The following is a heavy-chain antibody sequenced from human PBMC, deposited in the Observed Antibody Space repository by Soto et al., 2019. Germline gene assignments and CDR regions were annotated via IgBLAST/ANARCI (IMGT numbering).Heavy chain of an antibody. V-gene: IGHV1-18*01. CDR2: ISAYNGNT. J-gene: IGHJ6*02. CDR3: ARNQYQLIKRVYYCGMDV. CDR1: GYTFTSYG. Sequence: QVQLVQSGAEVKKPGASVKVSCKASGYTFTSYGISWVRQAPGQGLEWMGWISAYNGNTNYAQKLQGRVTMTTDTSTSTAYRELRSLRSDDTAVYYCARNQYQLIKRVYYCGMDVWGQGTTVTVSS. D-gene: IGHD2-2*01.